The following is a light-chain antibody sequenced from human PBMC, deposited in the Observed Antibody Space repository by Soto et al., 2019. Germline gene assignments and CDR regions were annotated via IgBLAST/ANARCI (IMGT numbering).Light chain of an antibody. CDR1: SSDVGGYNY. J-gene: IGLJ2*01. CDR3: TSYTSSNTHVV. Sequence: QSALTQPASVSGSPGQSITISCTGTSSDVGGYNYVSWYQQHPGKAPKLMIYEVSSRPSGVSNRFSGSKSGSTASLTISGLQAEDEADYYCTSYTSSNTHVVFGGGTKLTVL. CDR2: EVS. V-gene: IGLV2-14*01.